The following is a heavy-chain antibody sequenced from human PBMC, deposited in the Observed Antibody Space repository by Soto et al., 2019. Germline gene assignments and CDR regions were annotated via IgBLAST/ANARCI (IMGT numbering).Heavy chain of an antibody. CDR3: ARLGFDYDISTAYYNVLHYYGVDA. Sequence: RGESLKISCKGSGYSFIDYWIGWVLQVPGKGLEWMGVIYPGDSDTRYSPSFQGQVTISADKSISTAYLQWSSLKASDTASDDWARLGFDYDISTAYYNVLHYYGVDAWSQGATVTVSS. V-gene: IGHV5-51*01. J-gene: IGHJ6*02. D-gene: IGHD3-9*01. CDR1: GYSFIDYW. CDR2: IYPGDSDT.